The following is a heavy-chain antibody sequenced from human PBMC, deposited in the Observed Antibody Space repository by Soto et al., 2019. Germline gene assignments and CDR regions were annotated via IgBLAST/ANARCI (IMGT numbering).Heavy chain of an antibody. CDR1: GFTFSSYA. D-gene: IGHD2-15*01. V-gene: IGHV3-23*01. CDR3: AKCSGESSYLPSDY. J-gene: IGHJ4*02. Sequence: GGSLRLSCAASGFTFSSYAMSWVRQAPGKGLEWVSLISASGGNTNYADSVKGRFTISRDNSKNTLYLEMSSLRAEDTAVYYCAKCSGESSYLPSDYWGQGTLVTVSS. CDR2: ISASGGNT.